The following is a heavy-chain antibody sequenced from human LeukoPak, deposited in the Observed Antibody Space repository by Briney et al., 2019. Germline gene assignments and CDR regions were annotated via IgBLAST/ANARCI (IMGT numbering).Heavy chain of an antibody. CDR2: ISSSGTTT. J-gene: IGHJ4*02. V-gene: IGHV3-48*01. CDR3: ARDRFPYDILTGPPDY. D-gene: IGHD3-9*01. Sequence: GGSLRLSCAASGFSFTNYGLSWVRQAPGKGLEWVSYISSSGTTTYYADSVQGRFTISRDNSKNTLYLQMNSLRAEDTAVYYCARDRFPYDILTGPPDYWGQGTLVTVSS. CDR1: GFSFTNYG.